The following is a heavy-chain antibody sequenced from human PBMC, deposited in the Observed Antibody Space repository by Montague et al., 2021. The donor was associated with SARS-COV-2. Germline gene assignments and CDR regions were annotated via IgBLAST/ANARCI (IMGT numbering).Heavy chain of an antibody. CDR3: ATGHLSVSVIVLVFTSASNCFDH. CDR2: NIYSANK. V-gene: IGHV4-39*01. J-gene: IGHJ4*02. Sequence: SETLSLTCTVSGGSFSSFYYFWVWLRQPTGQGLKWIVRNIYSANKFSXPYLQSPITISPYTTRNQFSLKSISVAAADTAVHYGATGHLSVSVIVLVFTSASNCFDHWGQGAQVTVSS. D-gene: IGHD2-8*01. CDR1: GGSFSSFYYF.